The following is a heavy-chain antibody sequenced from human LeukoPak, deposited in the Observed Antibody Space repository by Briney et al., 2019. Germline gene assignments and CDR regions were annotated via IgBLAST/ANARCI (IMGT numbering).Heavy chain of an antibody. CDR2: ISYDGSNK. D-gene: IGHD2-2*01. CDR1: GFTFSSYA. CDR3: ARVPHCSSTSCYSLGGDY. V-gene: IGHV3-30*04. J-gene: IGHJ4*02. Sequence: GRSLRLSCAASGFTFSSYAMHWVRQAPCKGLEWVAVISYDGSNKYYADSVKGRFTISRDNSKNTLYLQMNSLRAEDTAVYYCARVPHCSSTSCYSLGGDYWGQGTLVTVSS.